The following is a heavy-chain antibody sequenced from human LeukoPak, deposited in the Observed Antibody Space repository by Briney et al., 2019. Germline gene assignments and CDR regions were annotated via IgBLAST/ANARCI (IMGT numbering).Heavy chain of an antibody. CDR1: GFTFSSYS. CDR2: ISGSAGST. CDR3: AKGPASTWYKYYFDY. D-gene: IGHD6-13*01. V-gene: IGHV3-23*01. J-gene: IGHJ4*02. Sequence: PGGSLRLSCAASGFTFSSYSMNWVRQAPGKGLEWVSAISGSAGSTYYADSVKGRFTISRDNSRNTLYLQMNSLRAEDTALYHCAKGPASTWYKYYFDYWGQGTLVTVSS.